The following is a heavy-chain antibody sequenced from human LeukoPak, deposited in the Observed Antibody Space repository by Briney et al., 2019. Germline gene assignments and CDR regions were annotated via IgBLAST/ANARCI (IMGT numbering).Heavy chain of an antibody. CDR2: IIPIFGTA. Sequence: SVKVSCKASGGTFSSYAISWVRQAPGQGLEWMGGIIPIFGTANYAQKFQGRVTITADESTSTAYMELSSLRSEDTAVYYCARGPPRYSYGYDYYYYGMDVWGQGTTVTVSS. J-gene: IGHJ6*02. CDR1: GGTFSSYA. V-gene: IGHV1-69*13. CDR3: ARGPPRYSYGYDYYYYGMDV. D-gene: IGHD5-18*01.